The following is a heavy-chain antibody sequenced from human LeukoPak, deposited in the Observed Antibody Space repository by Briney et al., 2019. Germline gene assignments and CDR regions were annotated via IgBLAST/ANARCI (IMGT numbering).Heavy chain of an antibody. CDR3: ARGCSGGSCYNGDNWFDP. J-gene: IGHJ5*02. CDR1: GGTFSSYA. V-gene: IGHV1-69*13. Sequence: SVKVSCKASGGTFSSYAISWVRQAPGQGLEWMGGNIPIFGTANYAQKFQGRVTITADESTSTAYMELSSLRSKDTAVYYCARGCSGGSCYNGDNWFDPWGQGTLVTVSS. CDR2: NIPIFGTA. D-gene: IGHD2-15*01.